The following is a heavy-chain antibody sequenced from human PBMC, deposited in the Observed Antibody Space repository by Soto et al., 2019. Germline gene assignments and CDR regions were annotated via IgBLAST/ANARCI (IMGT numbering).Heavy chain of an antibody. CDR3: ARDRIVVVVAATDDDYRIDV. J-gene: IGHJ6*02. CDR1: GYTFTSYG. D-gene: IGHD2-15*01. Sequence: GGAVKVSGQPSGYTFTSYGVGWVRLAPGQGLGRMGWISAYNGNTNYAQKLQGRVTMTTDTSTSTAYMELRSLRSDDTAVYYCARDRIVVVVAATDDDYRIDVWRQGTTVTVSS. V-gene: IGHV1-18*01. CDR2: ISAYNGNT.